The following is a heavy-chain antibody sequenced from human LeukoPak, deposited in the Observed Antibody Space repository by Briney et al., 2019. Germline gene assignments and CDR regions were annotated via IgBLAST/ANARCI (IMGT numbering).Heavy chain of an antibody. Sequence: GGSLRLSCAASGFTFSSYSMNWVRQAPGKGLEWVSSISSSSSYIYYADSVKGRFTISRDNAKNSLYLQMNSLRAEDTAVYYCARDPRHSYGPEFDYWGQGTLVTVSS. D-gene: IGHD5-18*01. CDR3: ARDPRHSYGPEFDY. J-gene: IGHJ4*02. CDR2: ISSSSSYI. V-gene: IGHV3-21*01. CDR1: GFTFSSYS.